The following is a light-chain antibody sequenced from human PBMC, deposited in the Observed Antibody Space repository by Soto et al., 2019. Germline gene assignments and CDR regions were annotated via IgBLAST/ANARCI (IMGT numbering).Light chain of an antibody. Sequence: SVLTQPASVSGSPGQSITISCTGTSGDVGGFNYVSWYQQHPGKAPKLMIYEVSNRPSGVSNRFSGSKSGNTASLTISGLQAEDEADYYCSSYTSSSSIYVFGTGIKVTVL. CDR3: SSYTSSSSIYV. CDR1: SGDVGGFNY. CDR2: EVS. V-gene: IGLV2-14*03. J-gene: IGLJ1*01.